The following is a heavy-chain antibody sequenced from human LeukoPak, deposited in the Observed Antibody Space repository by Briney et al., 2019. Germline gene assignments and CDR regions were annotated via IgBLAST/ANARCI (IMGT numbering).Heavy chain of an antibody. CDR2: ISYDGSNK. CDR1: GFTFSSYG. CDR3: AKDQGLQGSSWSLYYYYSGMDV. Sequence: PGGSLRLSCAASGFTFSSYGMHWVRQAPGKGLEWVAVISYDGSNKYYADSVKGRFTISRDNSKNTLYLQMNSLRAEDTAVYYCAKDQGLQGSSWSLYYYYSGMDVWGKGTTVTVSS. V-gene: IGHV3-30*18. D-gene: IGHD6-13*01. J-gene: IGHJ6*04.